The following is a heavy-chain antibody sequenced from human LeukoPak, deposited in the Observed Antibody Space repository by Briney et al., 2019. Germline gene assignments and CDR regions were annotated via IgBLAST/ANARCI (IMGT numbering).Heavy chain of an antibody. CDR1: GFTFSIFA. D-gene: IGHD4-17*01. V-gene: IGHV3-33*01. Sequence: GRSLRLSCAASGFTFSIFAMHWVRQAPGKGLEWVADIWYNGSNKYYAESVKGRFTISRDNSKNTLYLQMNSLRVEDTAVYYCSRGGYGDYNNWFDPWGQGTLVIVSS. CDR2: IWYNGSNK. CDR3: SRGGYGDYNNWFDP. J-gene: IGHJ5*02.